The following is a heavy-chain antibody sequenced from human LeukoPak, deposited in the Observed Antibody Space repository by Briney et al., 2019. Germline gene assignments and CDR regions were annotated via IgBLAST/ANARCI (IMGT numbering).Heavy chain of an antibody. CDR2: INPIGGST. Sequence: GASVKVSCKASGYTFTSYYMHWVRQAPGQGLEWMGIINPIGGSTSYAQKFQGRVTMTRDTSTSTVYMELSSLRSEDTAVYYCARDPDLPYYYDSSGYQPFSDYWGQGTLVTVSS. CDR1: GYTFTSYY. J-gene: IGHJ4*02. D-gene: IGHD3-22*01. CDR3: ARDPDLPYYYDSSGYQPFSDY. V-gene: IGHV1-46*01.